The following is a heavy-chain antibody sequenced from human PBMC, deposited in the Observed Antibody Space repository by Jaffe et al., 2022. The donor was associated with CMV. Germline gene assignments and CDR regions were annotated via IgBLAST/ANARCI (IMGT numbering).Heavy chain of an antibody. CDR3: ARGPLGSVSGWYDYYYYYYMDV. D-gene: IGHD6-19*01. CDR1: GGSFSGYY. Sequence: QVQLQQWGAGLLKPSETLSLTCAVYGGSFSGYYWSWIRQPPGKGLEWIGEINHSGSTNYNPSLKSRVTISVDTSKNQFSLKLSSVTAADTAVYYCARGPLGSVSGWYDYYYYYYMDVWGKGTTVTVSS. CDR2: INHSGST. V-gene: IGHV4-34*01. J-gene: IGHJ6*03.